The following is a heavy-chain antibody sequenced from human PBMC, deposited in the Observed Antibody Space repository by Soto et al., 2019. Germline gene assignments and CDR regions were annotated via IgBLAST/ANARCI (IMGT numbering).Heavy chain of an antibody. J-gene: IGHJ4*02. CDR3: ARGISVMVAFEGDAPDKYFFDS. CDR2: INHSGST. D-gene: IGHD2-15*01. V-gene: IGHV4-34*01. Sequence: SETLSITCAVYGGSFSGYYWTWIRQPPEKGLEWIGEINHSGSTNQNPSLKSRVTISVDTSKNQFSLKLRSVTAADTAVYYCARGISVMVAFEGDAPDKYFFDSWSLGTLVTVSS. CDR1: GGSFSGYY.